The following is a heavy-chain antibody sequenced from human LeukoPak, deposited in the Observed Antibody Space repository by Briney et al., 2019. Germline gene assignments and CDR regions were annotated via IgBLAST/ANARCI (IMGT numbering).Heavy chain of an antibody. J-gene: IGHJ4*02. V-gene: IGHV1-69*13. CDR1: GGTFSSYA. CDR3: ARGRTGYCSSTSCSFDY. D-gene: IGHD2-2*01. Sequence: GASVKVSCXASGGTFSSYAISWVRQAAGQGLEWMRGIIPIFGTANYAQKFQGRVTITADESTSTAYMELSSLRSEDTAVYYCARGRTGYCSSTSCSFDYWGQGTLVTVSS. CDR2: IIPIFGTA.